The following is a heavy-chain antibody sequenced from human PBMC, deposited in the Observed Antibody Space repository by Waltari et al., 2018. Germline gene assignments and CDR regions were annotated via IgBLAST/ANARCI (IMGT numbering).Heavy chain of an antibody. CDR2: IYHSGST. D-gene: IGHD2-15*01. Sequence: QVQLQESGPGLVKPSETLSLTCAVSGYSISSGYYWGWIRQPPGKGLEWIGSIYHSGSTYYNPSLKSRVTISVDTSKNQFSLKLSSVTAADTAVYYCAKVVVAAAIDYWGQGTLVTVSS. CDR1: GYSISSGYY. V-gene: IGHV4-38-2*01. CDR3: AKVVVAAAIDY. J-gene: IGHJ4*02.